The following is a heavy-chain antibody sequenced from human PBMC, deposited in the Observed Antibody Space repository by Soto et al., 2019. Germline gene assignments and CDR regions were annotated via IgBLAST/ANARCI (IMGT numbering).Heavy chain of an antibody. CDR1: GFTISTHG. CDR3: AAATTWNFHFHY. Sequence: GGSLRLSCAASGFTISTHGMHWVRQAPGKGLEWVANIWYDGSNRFYADSVKGRFTISKDNSKNTLYLQMSSLRAEDTAVYYCAAATTWNFHFHYWGQGTQVTVSS. J-gene: IGHJ4*02. CDR2: IWYDGSNR. D-gene: IGHD1-7*01. V-gene: IGHV3-33*01.